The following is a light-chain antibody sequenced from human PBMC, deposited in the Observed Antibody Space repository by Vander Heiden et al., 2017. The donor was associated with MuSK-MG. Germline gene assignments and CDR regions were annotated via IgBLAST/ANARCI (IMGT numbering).Light chain of an antibody. CDR1: QGIRND. J-gene: IGKJ4*01. CDR3: LQDYNYPLT. V-gene: IGKV1-6*01. Sequence: AIQMTQPPSSLSASVGDRVTITCRASQGIRNDLAWYQQNPGKGPKLLIYGASSLQSGVPPRFSGSGSGTDFTLTISSLQPEDFATYYCLQDYNYPLTFGGGTRVEIK. CDR2: GAS.